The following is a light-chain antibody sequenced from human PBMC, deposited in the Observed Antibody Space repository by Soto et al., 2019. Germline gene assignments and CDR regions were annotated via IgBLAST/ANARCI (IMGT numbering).Light chain of an antibody. CDR1: QSVSSRY. CDR3: QQYNSFALT. Sequence: EIVWTQSPGTLSLSPGEISTLSCRASQSVSSRYLAWYQQKPGQAPRILIFGASSRASGIPDRFSGSGSGTDFTLTISSLQPDDFATYYCQQYNSFALTFGGGTKVDIK. CDR2: GAS. V-gene: IGKV3-20*01. J-gene: IGKJ4*01.